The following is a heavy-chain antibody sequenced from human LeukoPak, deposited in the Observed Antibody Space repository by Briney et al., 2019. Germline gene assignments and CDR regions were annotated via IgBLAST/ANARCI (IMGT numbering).Heavy chain of an antibody. CDR3: AREMGGDYGSGTFFDL. J-gene: IGHJ4*02. D-gene: IGHD3-10*01. Sequence: GGALRLSCAASGFTFSDYYMSWIRQAPGKGLEWVSYISSGGDTKYYADSVKGRFTISRDNAKNSLYLQMNNLRAEDTAVYYCAREMGGDYGSGTFFDLWGQGNMVTVSS. CDR1: GFTFSDYY. V-gene: IGHV3-11*01. CDR2: ISSGGDTK.